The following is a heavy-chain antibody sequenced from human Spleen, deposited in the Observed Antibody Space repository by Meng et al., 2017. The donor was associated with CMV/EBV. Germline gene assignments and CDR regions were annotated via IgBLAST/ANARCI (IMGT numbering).Heavy chain of an antibody. J-gene: IGHJ4*02. CDR3: ARRGQV. CDR1: GFTFSSYD. Sequence: GESLKISCAACGFTFSSYDMHWVRQATGKGLEWVSAIGTAGDTYYPGSVKGQFTISRDNSKNTMYLQMNSLRAEDTAVYFCARRGQVWGQGTLVTVSS. V-gene: IGHV3-13*03. CDR2: IGTAGDT.